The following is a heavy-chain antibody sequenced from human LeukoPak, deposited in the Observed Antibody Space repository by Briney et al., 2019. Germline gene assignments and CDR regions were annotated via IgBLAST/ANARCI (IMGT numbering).Heavy chain of an antibody. D-gene: IGHD2-21*02. Sequence: GGSLRLSCAASGFTFSSYAMHWVRQAPGKGLEWVALISYDGSSKDYADSVKGRFTISRDNSKNTLYLQMNSLRAEDTAVYYCAKLGEAYCGGDCYSLDYWGQGTLVIVSS. CDR3: AKLGEAYCGGDCYSLDY. CDR1: GFTFSSYA. V-gene: IGHV3-30-3*02. J-gene: IGHJ4*02. CDR2: ISYDGSSK.